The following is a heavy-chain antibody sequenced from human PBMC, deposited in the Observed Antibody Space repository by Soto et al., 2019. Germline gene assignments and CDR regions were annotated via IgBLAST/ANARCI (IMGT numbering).Heavy chain of an antibody. CDR2: IDPNDSQT. V-gene: IGHV5-51*01. CDR3: ARHAGNSWKGDYFDY. J-gene: IGHJ4*02. Sequence: GESLKISCQASGYSFSRSWIGWARQMPGKGLEWMGIIDPNDSQTIYSPSFQGQVIISADKSIDTAYLQWSSLKTSDTAMYYCARHAGNSWKGDYFDYWGQGALVTVSS. CDR1: GYSFSRSW. D-gene: IGHD6-13*01.